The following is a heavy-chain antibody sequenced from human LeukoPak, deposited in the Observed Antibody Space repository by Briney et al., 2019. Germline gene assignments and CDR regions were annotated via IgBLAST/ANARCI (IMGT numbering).Heavy chain of an antibody. CDR1: GGSISSSSYY. V-gene: IGHV4-39*01. D-gene: IGHD3-9*01. Sequence: PSETLSLTCTVSGGSISSSSYYWGWIRQPPGKGLEWIGSIYYSGSTYYNPSLKSRVTISVDTSKNQFSLKLSSVTAAVTAVYYCAKNYDILTGVWFDPWGQGTLVTVSS. CDR3: AKNYDILTGVWFDP. CDR2: IYYSGST. J-gene: IGHJ5*02.